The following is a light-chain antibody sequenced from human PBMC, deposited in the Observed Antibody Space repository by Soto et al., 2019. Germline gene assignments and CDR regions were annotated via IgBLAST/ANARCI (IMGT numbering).Light chain of an antibody. J-gene: IGKJ1*01. CDR2: GAS. V-gene: IGKV3-20*01. Sequence: EIVLTQSPGTLSLSPGEGATLSCRASQSVSTNFFAWYQQKPGQAPRLLIYGASTRATGIPDRFSGSGSGKYFTLTISKLEPEDFEVYYCQQYGRTSWTFGQGTKGEIK. CDR1: QSVSTNF. CDR3: QQYGRTSWT.